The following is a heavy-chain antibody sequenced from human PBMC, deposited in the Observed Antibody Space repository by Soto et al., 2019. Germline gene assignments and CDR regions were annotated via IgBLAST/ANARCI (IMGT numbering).Heavy chain of an antibody. D-gene: IGHD2-15*01. CDR3: AKDSKGSYCSGGTCYSFDY. CDR2: ISGSGGST. CDR1: GFTLGTYV. J-gene: IGHJ4*02. Sequence: EVQLLESGGGLVQPGGSLRLSCAASGFTLGTYVMTWVRQAPGKGREWVSAISGSGGSTNYADPVKGRFTISRDNTKNTLYLQRNSLRVEDTAVYYCAKDSKGSYCSGGTCYSFDYWGQGTLVTVPS. V-gene: IGHV3-23*01.